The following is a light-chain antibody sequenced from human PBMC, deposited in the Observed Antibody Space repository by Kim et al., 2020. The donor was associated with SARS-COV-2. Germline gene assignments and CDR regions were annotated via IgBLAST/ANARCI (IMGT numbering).Light chain of an antibody. CDR3: QHYSGASRT. J-gene: IGKJ2*01. V-gene: IGKV1-5*03. CDR2: KAS. CDR1: QSISSW. Sequence: IQMTQSPSTLSASVGDRVTITCRASQSISSWLAWFQQKPGKAPKLLIYKASSLESWVPSRFSGSGFGTEFTLTISSLQPDDFATYYCQHYSGASRTFGQGTKLEI.